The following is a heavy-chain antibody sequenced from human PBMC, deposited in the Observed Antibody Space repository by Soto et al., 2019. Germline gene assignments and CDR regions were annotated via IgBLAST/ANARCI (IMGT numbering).Heavy chain of an antibody. Sequence: SETLSLTCTVSGGSTSSDNYWSWIRQPPGKVLEWIGHIYYSGNTDYNPSLKSRLAISIDTSKNQFSLKLSSVTAADTAVYFCAREGGESSDGLYYFDSWGQGSLVTVS. J-gene: IGHJ4*02. CDR2: IYYSGNT. CDR3: AREGGESSDGLYYFDS. CDR1: GGSTSSDNY. V-gene: IGHV4-30-4*01. D-gene: IGHD3-16*01.